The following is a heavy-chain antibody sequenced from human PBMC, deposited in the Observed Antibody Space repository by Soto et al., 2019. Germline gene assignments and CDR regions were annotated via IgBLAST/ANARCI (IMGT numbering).Heavy chain of an antibody. CDR1: GGTFGTYT. V-gene: IGHV1-69*02. CDR2: IIPYLDIT. Sequence: QVQLVQSGAEVKKPGSSVKVSCKASGGTFGTYTISWVRQAPGQGLEWMGRIIPYLDITDYAQKFQGRFTIAADKSMTTAYMELNRLRSEDTAVYFCARDTTYWGQGTLVTVSS. CDR3: ARDTTY. J-gene: IGHJ4*02. D-gene: IGHD5-18*01.